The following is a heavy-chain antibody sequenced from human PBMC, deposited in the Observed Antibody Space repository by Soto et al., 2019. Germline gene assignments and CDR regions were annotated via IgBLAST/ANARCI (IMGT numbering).Heavy chain of an antibody. Sequence: PSETLSLTCTVSGGSISSYYWSWIRQPPGKGLEWIGYIYYSGSTNYNPSLKSRVTISVDTSKNQFSLKLSSVTAADTAVYYCARRYGRNLDYWGQGTLVTVSS. CDR2: IYYSGST. CDR3: ARRYGRNLDY. CDR1: GGSISSYY. D-gene: IGHD3-10*01. V-gene: IGHV4-59*08. J-gene: IGHJ4*02.